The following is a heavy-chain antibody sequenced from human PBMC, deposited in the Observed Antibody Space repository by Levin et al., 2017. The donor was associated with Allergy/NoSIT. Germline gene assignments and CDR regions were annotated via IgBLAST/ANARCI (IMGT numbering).Heavy chain of an antibody. D-gene: IGHD6-13*01. Sequence: LSLTCAASGFTFRSYSMNWVRQAPGKGLEWVSYISSSSSTIYYADSVKGRFTISRDNAKNSLYLQMNSLRAEDTAVYYCARGRSSTWLTFDYWGQGTLVTVSS. CDR2: ISSSSSTI. J-gene: IGHJ4*02. V-gene: IGHV3-48*01. CDR1: GFTFRSYS. CDR3: ARGRSSTWLTFDY.